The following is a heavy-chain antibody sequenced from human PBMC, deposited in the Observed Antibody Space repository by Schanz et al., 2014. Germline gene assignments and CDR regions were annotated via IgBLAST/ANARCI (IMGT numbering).Heavy chain of an antibody. CDR2: IKQDESER. J-gene: IGHJ4*02. V-gene: IGHV3-7*01. D-gene: IGHD3-3*01. CDR3: ARDKGGYYPFDY. Sequence: EVQLVESGGGLVQPGGSLRLSCAASRFTFSNYAMSWVRQAPGKGLEWVANIKQDESERSYVDSVKGRFTISRDNAKNSLYLQMNSLRAEDTSVYYCARDKGGYYPFDYWGQGILVTVSS. CDR1: RFTFSNYA.